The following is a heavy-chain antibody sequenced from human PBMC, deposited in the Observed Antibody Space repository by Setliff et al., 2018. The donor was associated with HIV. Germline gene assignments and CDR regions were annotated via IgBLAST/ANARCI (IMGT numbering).Heavy chain of an antibody. CDR3: VKARVDGDYYYYYYMDV. CDR2: INSNGGST. Sequence: LRLSCSASGFTFSSYAMHWVRQAPGKGLEYVSAINSNGGSTYYADSVKGRFTISRDNSKNTLYLQMSSLRAEDTAVYYCVKARVDGDYYYYYYMDVWGKGTTVTVSS. V-gene: IGHV3-64D*09. J-gene: IGHJ6*03. CDR1: GFTFSSYA. D-gene: IGHD4-17*01.